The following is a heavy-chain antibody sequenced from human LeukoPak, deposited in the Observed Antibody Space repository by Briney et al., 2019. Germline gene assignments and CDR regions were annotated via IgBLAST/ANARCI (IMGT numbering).Heavy chain of an antibody. V-gene: IGHV3-43*01. CDR1: GFTFDDYS. J-gene: IGHJ4*02. CDR2: IGWNGGNT. Sequence: GGSLRLSCAASGFTFDDYSMHWVRQAPGKGLEWVSLIGWNGGNTYYADSVKGRFTVSWDKSKNSLYLQMDSLRSEDTALYHCAKEARGSSWTGFDYWGQGALVTVSS. D-gene: IGHD6-13*01. CDR3: AKEARGSSWTGFDY.